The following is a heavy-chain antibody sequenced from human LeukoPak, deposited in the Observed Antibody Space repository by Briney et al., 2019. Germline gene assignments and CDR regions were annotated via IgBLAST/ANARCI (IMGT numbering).Heavy chain of an antibody. V-gene: IGHV4-39*01. CDR1: GGSISSSSYY. CDR3: ARGAPGGNDYGDY. J-gene: IGHJ4*02. CDR2: IYYSGST. Sequence: SETLSLTCTVSGGSISSSSYYWGWIRQPPGKGLEWIGSIYYSGSTYYNPSLKSRVTISVDTSKNQFSLKLSSVTAADTAVYCCARGAPGGNDYGDYWGQGTLVTVSS.